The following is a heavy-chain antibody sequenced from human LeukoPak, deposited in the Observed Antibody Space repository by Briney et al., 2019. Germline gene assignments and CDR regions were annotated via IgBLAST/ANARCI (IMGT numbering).Heavy chain of an antibody. D-gene: IGHD2-2*01. CDR3: ARGRNNIVVVPAAISSWYDP. V-gene: IGHV4-59*01. CDR1: GGSISSYY. J-gene: IGHJ5*02. CDR2: IYYSGST. Sequence: RASVTPSLTCTVAGGSISSYYWSWIRQPPGKGLEWIGYIYYSGSTNYNPSLKSRVTISVDTSKNQFSLKLSSVTAADRAVYYCARGRNNIVVVPAAISSWYDPCGQGTLVTVSS.